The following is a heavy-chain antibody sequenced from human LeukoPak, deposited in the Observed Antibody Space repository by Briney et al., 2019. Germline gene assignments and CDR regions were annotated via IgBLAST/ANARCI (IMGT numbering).Heavy chain of an antibody. CDR1: GDSISSGSHY. CDR3: ARVTGYVIEDYFDY. J-gene: IGHJ4*02. V-gene: IGHV4-61*09. D-gene: IGHD3-22*01. CDR2: IYTSGST. Sequence: SETLSLTCTVSGDSISSGSHYWSWIRQPAGKGLEWIGHIYTSGSTNYNPSLKSRVTISVDTSKNQFSLKLSSVTAADTAVYYCARVTGYVIEDYFDYWGQGTLVTVSS.